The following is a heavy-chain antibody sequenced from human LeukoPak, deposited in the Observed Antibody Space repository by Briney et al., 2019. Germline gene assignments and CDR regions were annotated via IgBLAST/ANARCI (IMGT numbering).Heavy chain of an antibody. CDR3: ARCGGDCYPGGAFDI. CDR1: GFTVSGNY. D-gene: IGHD2-21*02. V-gene: IGHV3-53*01. Sequence: PGGSLRLSCAASGFTVSGNYMSWVRQAPGKGLEWGSIMYSGGNTHYADSVKGRFTISRDNSKNTLYLQMNSLSAEDTAVYYCARCGGDCYPGGAFDIWGQGTMVTVS. J-gene: IGHJ3*02. CDR2: MYSGGNT.